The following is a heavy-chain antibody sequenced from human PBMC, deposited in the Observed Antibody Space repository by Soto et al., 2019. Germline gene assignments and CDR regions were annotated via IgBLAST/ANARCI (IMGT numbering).Heavy chain of an antibody. D-gene: IGHD1-20*01. CDR3: ARSITGTVSYYYGMDV. CDR1: GYTFTSYD. Sequence: GASVKVSCKASGYTFTSYDINWVRRATGQGLEWMGWMYPNSGNTAYAQKFQGRVTMTRNTSISTAYMELSSLRSEDTAVYYCARSITGTVSYYYGMDVWGQGTTVTVSS. CDR2: MYPNSGNT. V-gene: IGHV1-8*01. J-gene: IGHJ6*02.